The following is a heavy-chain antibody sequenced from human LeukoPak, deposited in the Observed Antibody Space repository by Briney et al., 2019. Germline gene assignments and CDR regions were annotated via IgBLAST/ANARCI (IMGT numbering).Heavy chain of an antibody. Sequence: PSQTLSLTCAVSGGSISSGGYSWSWIRQPPGKGLEWIGYIYHSGSTYYNPSLKSRVTISVDRSKNQFSLKLSSVTAADTAVYYCARYSGYDFASFDYWGQGTLVTVSS. CDR1: GGSISSGGYS. V-gene: IGHV4-30-2*01. D-gene: IGHD5-12*01. CDR3: ARYSGYDFASFDY. J-gene: IGHJ4*02. CDR2: IYHSGST.